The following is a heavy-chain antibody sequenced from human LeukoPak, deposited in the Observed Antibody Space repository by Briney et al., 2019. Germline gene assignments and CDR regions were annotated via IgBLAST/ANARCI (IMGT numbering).Heavy chain of an antibody. V-gene: IGHV1-69*05. CDR3: AREYYYDSSGYRH. Sequence: GASVKVSCKASGGTFSSYAISWVRQAPGQGLERMGRIIPIFGTANYAQKFQGRVTITTDESTSTAYMELSSLRSEDTAVYYCAREYYYDSSGYRHWGRGTLITVSS. J-gene: IGHJ4*02. CDR1: GGTFSSYA. D-gene: IGHD3-22*01. CDR2: IIPIFGTA.